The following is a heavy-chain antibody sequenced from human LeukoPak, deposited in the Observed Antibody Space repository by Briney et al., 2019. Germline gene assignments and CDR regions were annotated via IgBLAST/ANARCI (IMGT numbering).Heavy chain of an antibody. CDR3: ARWRNYDILTGDDAFDI. J-gene: IGHJ3*02. CDR1: GGTFTSYA. D-gene: IGHD3-9*01. Sequence: ASVTVSCKASGGTFTSYAISWVRQAPGQGLEWMGGIIPIFGTANYAQKFQGRVTITADKSTSTAYMELSSLRSEDTAVYYCARWRNYDILTGDDAFDIWGQGTMVTVSS. V-gene: IGHV1-69*06. CDR2: IIPIFGTA.